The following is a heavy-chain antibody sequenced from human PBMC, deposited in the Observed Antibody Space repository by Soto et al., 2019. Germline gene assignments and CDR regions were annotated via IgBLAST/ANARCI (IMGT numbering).Heavy chain of an antibody. Sequence: EVQLLESGGGLVQPGGYLRLSCAASGFTFSSYAMSWVRQAPGKGLEWVSAISGSGGSTYYADSVKGRFTISRDNSKNTLYLQMNSLGAEDTAVYYCGKDFRWLVEGTFDYWGQGTLVTVSS. CDR2: ISGSGGST. CDR3: GKDFRWLVEGTFDY. V-gene: IGHV3-23*01. J-gene: IGHJ4*02. D-gene: IGHD6-19*01. CDR1: GFTFSSYA.